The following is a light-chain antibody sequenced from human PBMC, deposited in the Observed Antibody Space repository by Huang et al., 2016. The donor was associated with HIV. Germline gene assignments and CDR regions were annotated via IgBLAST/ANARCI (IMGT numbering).Light chain of an antibody. Sequence: IQLTQSPSSLSASVGGRVNITCRASQGISSYLAWIQQKPGKAPILLIYAASTLQSGVPSRFSGSRSGTDFTLTINSLQPEDSATYYCQQLNTYPYTFGRGTKLEIK. CDR3: QQLNTYPYT. J-gene: IGKJ2*01. CDR2: AAS. CDR1: QGISSY. V-gene: IGKV1-9*01.